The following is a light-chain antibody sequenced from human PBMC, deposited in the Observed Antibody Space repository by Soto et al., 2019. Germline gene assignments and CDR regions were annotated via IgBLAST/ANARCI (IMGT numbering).Light chain of an antibody. CDR1: QTISSW. CDR3: QHYNTYSEA. CDR2: KAS. J-gene: IGKJ1*01. V-gene: IGKV1-5*03. Sequence: DIQMTQSPSTLSGSVGDRVTITSRASQTISSWLAWYQQKPGKAPKLLIYKASTLKSGVPARFSGRRAWTEFTLTISTLQPDDFATYFCQHYNTYSEAFGQWTKVDIK.